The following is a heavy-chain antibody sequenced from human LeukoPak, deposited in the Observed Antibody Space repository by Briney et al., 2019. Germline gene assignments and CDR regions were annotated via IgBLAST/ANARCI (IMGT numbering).Heavy chain of an antibody. CDR2: VYISGST. CDR3: ARGGGGFLEWPSDDYNYYMDV. V-gene: IGHV4-4*07. J-gene: IGHJ6*03. Sequence: KASETLSLTCTVSGGSISSYYWSWIRQPAGKGLEWIGRVYISGSTNYNPSLKSRVTMSVDTSKNQFSLKLSSVTAADTAVYYCARGGGGFLEWPSDDYNYYMDVWGKGTTVTVSS. D-gene: IGHD3-3*01. CDR1: GGSISSYY.